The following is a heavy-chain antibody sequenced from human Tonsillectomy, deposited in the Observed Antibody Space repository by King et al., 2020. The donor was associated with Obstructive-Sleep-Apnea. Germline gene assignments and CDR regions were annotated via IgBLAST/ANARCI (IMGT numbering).Heavy chain of an antibody. Sequence: LQLQESGPGLLKPSQTLSLTCTVAGGSITIAAYYCTWIRQHPWKGLEWIGYIYYSGSTFYNPSLKSRVSISVDTSKNQFSLKLSSVTAADTAVYYCARSYYYASSGPRGGYYFDYWGQGTLVTVSS. V-gene: IGHV4-31*03. CDR2: IYYSGST. CDR1: GGSITIAAYY. J-gene: IGHJ4*02. CDR3: ARSYYYASSGPRGGYYFDY. D-gene: IGHD3-22*01.